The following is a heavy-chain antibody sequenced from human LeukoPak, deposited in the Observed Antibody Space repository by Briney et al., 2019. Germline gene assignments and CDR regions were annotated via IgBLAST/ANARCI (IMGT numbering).Heavy chain of an antibody. D-gene: IGHD6-13*01. V-gene: IGHV3-30*04. Sequence: PGGSLRLSCAASGFTFSTYAMHWVRQAPGKGLEWVAVISYDGSNRNYADSVKGRFTISRDNSKNTLYLQMNSLRPEDAALYYCARATNPAIAGHFDYWGQGTLVAVSS. CDR3: ARATNPAIAGHFDY. CDR2: ISYDGSNR. CDR1: GFTFSTYA. J-gene: IGHJ4*02.